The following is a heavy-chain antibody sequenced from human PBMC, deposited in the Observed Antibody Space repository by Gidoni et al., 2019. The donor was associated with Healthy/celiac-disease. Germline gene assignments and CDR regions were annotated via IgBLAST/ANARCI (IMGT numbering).Heavy chain of an antibody. V-gene: IGHV4-59*01. D-gene: IGHD6-6*01. CDR2: IYYSGST. CDR3: LLVAARPDDFDY. CDR1: GGSISSYY. J-gene: IGHJ4*02. Sequence: QVQLQESGPGLVKPSETLSLTCTVYGGSISSYYWSWIRQPPGKGLEWIGYIYYSGSTNYNPSLKSRVTISVDTSKNQFSLKLSSVTAADTAVYYCLLVAARPDDFDYWGQGTLVTVSS.